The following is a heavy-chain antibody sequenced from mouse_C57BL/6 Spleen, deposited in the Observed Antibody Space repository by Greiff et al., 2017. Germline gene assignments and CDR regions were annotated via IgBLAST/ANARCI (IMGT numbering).Heavy chain of an antibody. CDR3: ARGTTEFV. CDR1: GFTFTDYY. CDR2: IRNKANGYTT. J-gene: IGHJ1*03. V-gene: IGHV7-3*01. D-gene: IGHD1-1*01. Sequence: EVKLMESGGGLVQPGGSLSLSCAASGFTFTDYYMSWVRQPPGKALEWLGFIRNKANGYTTEYSASVKGRFTISRDNSQSILYLQMNALRAEDSATYYCARGTTEFVWGTGTTVTVSS.